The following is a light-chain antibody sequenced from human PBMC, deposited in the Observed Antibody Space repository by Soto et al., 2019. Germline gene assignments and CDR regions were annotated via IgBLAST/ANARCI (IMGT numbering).Light chain of an antibody. V-gene: IGLV2-14*01. Sequence: QSALTQPASVSGSPGQSIAISCTGTSSDLGGYNYVSWYQQHPGKAPKLMIYDVSNRPSGVYNRFSGSKSGNTASLTISGLQAEDEADYYCSSYTSSSTLYVFGTGTKVTVL. CDR1: SSDLGGYNY. CDR2: DVS. J-gene: IGLJ1*01. CDR3: SSYTSSSTLYV.